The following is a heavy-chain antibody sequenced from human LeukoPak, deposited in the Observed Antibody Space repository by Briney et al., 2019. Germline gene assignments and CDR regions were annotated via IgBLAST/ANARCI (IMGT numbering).Heavy chain of an antibody. J-gene: IGHJ4*02. CDR3: ARLHSIVATIGY. V-gene: IGHV4-59*05. CDR2: IYYSGST. CDR1: GGSISSYY. Sequence: SETLSLTCTVSGGSISSYYWSWIRQPPGKGLEWIGSIYYSGSTYYNPSLKSRVTISVDTSKNQFSLKLSSVTAADTAVYYCARLHSIVATIGYWGQGTLVTVSS. D-gene: IGHD5-12*01.